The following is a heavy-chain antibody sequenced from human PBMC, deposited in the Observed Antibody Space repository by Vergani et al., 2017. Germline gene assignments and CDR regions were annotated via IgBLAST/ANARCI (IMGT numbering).Heavy chain of an antibody. CDR3: ARRTYYDFRFDF. CDR2: IYHSGST. D-gene: IGHD3-3*01. CDR1: GYSISSGYY. Sequence: QVQLQESGPGLVKPSETLSLTCAVSGYSISSGYYWGWIRQPPGKGLEWIGSIYHSGSTYYNPSLKSRVTISVDTSKNQFSLKLNSVTAADTAVYYCARRTYYDFRFDFWGQGILVTVSS. V-gene: IGHV4-38-2*01. J-gene: IGHJ5*01.